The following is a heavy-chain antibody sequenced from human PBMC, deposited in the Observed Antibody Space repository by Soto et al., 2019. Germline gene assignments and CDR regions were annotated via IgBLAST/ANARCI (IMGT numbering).Heavy chain of an antibody. Sequence: EVQLVESGGGLVKPGGSLRLSCAASGFTFSSYSMNWVRQAPGKGLEWVSSISSSSSYIYYADSVKGRFTISRDNAKNTLYLQMISVRGEDTAVYYCAREVMTIFGVVITYYYYYYMDVWCRGTTVTVS. V-gene: IGHV3-21*01. D-gene: IGHD3-3*01. J-gene: IGHJ6*03. CDR1: GFTFSSYS. CDR2: ISSSSSYI. CDR3: AREVMTIFGVVITYYYYYYMDV.